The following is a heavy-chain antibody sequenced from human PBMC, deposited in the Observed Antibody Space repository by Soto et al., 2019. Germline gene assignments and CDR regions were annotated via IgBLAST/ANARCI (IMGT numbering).Heavy chain of an antibody. CDR3: ARGDATKIVVTPYYGMDV. V-gene: IGHV1-69*12. Sequence: QVQLVQSGAEVKKPGSSVKVSCKASGGTLSNYGISWVRQAPGQGLEWMGGIIPVFGTANYAQKFQARVTITADESTSTVYMDVSSLRSDYTAVYYCARGDATKIVVTPYYGMDVWGQGTTVTVSS. CDR1: GGTLSNYG. D-gene: IGHD2-15*01. CDR2: IIPVFGTA. J-gene: IGHJ6*02.